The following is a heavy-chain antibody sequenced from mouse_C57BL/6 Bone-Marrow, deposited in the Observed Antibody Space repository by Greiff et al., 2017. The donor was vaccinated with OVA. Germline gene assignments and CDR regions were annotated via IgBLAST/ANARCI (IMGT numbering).Heavy chain of an antibody. V-gene: IGHV1-74*01. CDR1: GYTFTSYW. CDR2: IHPSDSDT. D-gene: IGHD3-2*02. CDR3: AIGRKIRLWFAY. J-gene: IGHJ3*01. Sequence: QVQLQQPGAELVKPGASVKVSCKASGYTFTSYWMHWVKQRPGQGLEWIGRIHPSDSDTNYNQKFKGKATLTVDKSSSTAYMQLSSLTSEDSAVDYCAIGRKIRLWFAYWGQGTLVTVSA.